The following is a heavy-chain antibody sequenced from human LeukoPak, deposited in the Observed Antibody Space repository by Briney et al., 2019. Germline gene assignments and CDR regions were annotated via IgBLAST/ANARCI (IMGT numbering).Heavy chain of an antibody. CDR2: INPSGGST. D-gene: IGHD6-19*01. V-gene: IGHV1-46*01. CDR3: ARVRVAVAGHNWFDP. CDR1: GYTFTSYY. J-gene: IGHJ5*02. Sequence: ASMKVSCKASGYTFTSYYMNWVRQAPGQGLEWMGIINPSGGSTSYAQKFQGRVTMTRDTSTSTVYMELSGLRSEDTAVYYCARVRVAVAGHNWFDPWGQGTLVTVSS.